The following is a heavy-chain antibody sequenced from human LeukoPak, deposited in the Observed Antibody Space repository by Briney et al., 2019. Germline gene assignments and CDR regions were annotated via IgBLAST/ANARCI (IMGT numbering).Heavy chain of an antibody. CDR2: ISGSSTYT. CDR3: AKAFYYDSSGYSHFDY. D-gene: IGHD3-22*01. V-gene: IGHV3-11*05. CDR1: GFTFSDYY. J-gene: IGHJ4*02. Sequence: GGSLRLSCAASGFTFSDYYMTWIRQAPGKGLEWLSYISGSSTYTNYAGSVKGRFTVSRDNAKNSLYLQMNSLRAEDTAVYYCAKAFYYDSSGYSHFDYWGQGTLVTVSS.